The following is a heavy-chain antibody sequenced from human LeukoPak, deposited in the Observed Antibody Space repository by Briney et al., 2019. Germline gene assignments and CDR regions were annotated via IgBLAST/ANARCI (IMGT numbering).Heavy chain of an antibody. CDR1: GGSISSYY. CDR3: ARMSSGYYPNFDY. D-gene: IGHD3-22*01. J-gene: IGHJ4*02. Sequence: SETLSLTCTVSGGSISSYYWSWIRQPPGKGLEWIGYIYHSGSTNYNPSLKSRVTISVDTSKNQFSLKLSSVTAADTAVYYCARMSSGYYPNFDYWGQGTLVTVSS. CDR2: IYHSGST. V-gene: IGHV4-59*01.